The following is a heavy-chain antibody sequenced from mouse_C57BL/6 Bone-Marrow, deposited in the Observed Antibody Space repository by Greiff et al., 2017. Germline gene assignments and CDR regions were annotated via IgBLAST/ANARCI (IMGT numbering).Heavy chain of an antibody. CDR2: ISSGSSTI. CDR1: GFTFSDYG. D-gene: IGHD2-4*01. J-gene: IGHJ3*01. V-gene: IGHV5-17*01. CDR3: ARGGLPWFAY. Sequence: EVNVVESGGGLVKPGGSLKLSCAASGFTFSDYGMHWVRQAPEKGLEWVAYISSGSSTISYADTVKGRFTISRDNAKNPLFLQMTSLRSEDTAMYYCARGGLPWFAYWGQGTLVTVSA.